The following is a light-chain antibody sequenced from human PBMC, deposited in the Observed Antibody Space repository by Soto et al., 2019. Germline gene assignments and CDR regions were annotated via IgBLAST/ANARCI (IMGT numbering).Light chain of an antibody. CDR2: GAS. CDR1: QNMYSC. J-gene: IGKJ1*01. CDR3: QQIYAAPVT. V-gene: IGKV1-39*01. Sequence: DIQMTQSPSSLSAYVGDRVTITCRASQNMYSCLNWYQQKPGNAPKLLFYGASNLQSGVPPRFSGSESGTHLTLNISSLQPEDFATYYWQQIYAAPVTFGQGTKVEIK.